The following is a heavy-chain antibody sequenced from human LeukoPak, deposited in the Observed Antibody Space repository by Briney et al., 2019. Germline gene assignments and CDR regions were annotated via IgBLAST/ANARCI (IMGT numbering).Heavy chain of an antibody. D-gene: IGHD3-22*01. CDR2: IYNSGST. J-gene: IGHJ3*02. V-gene: IGHV4-59*08. CDR3: ARGPYSYDSSGAFDI. CDR1: GGSISSYY. Sequence: PSETLSLTCTVSGGSISSYYWNWIRQPPGKGLEWIGYIYNSGSTNNNPSLKSRVTISVDTSKNQFSLKLSSVTAADTAVYFCARGPYSYDSSGAFDIWGQGTMATVSS.